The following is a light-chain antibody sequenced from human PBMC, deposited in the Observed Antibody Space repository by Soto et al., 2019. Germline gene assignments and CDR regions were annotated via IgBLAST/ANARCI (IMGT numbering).Light chain of an antibody. CDR1: QDISNY. CDR3: QQYDNPPLS. Sequence: DIQMTQSPSSLSASVGDRVTITCQASQDISNYLNWYQQKPGKAPKFLIYDASTLETGVPSRFSGSGSGTDFTFTISSLQPEDIGTYYCQQYDNPPLSFGPGTKVEI. CDR2: DAS. J-gene: IGKJ3*01. V-gene: IGKV1-33*01.